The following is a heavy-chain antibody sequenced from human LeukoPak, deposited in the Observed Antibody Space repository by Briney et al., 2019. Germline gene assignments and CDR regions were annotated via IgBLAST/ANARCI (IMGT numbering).Heavy chain of an antibody. Sequence: AGSLGLSCAASGLTLSYYCINWVRQAPGKGLEWVSYISRSSSNIYYADSVKGRFTISRDNAKNSLYLQMNSLRAEDTAVYYCAKAIYYYYQSSGYSSFDYWGQGTLVIVSS. CDR1: GLTLSYYC. V-gene: IGHV3-21*01. J-gene: IGHJ4*02. D-gene: IGHD3-22*01. CDR3: AKAIYYYYQSSGYSSFDY. CDR2: ISRSSSNI.